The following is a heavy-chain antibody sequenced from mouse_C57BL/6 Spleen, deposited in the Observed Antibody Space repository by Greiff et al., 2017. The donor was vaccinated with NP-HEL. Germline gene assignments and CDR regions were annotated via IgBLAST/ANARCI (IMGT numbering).Heavy chain of an antibody. J-gene: IGHJ1*03. CDR2: ISSGSSTI. CDR3: ASGLFYYGYDGWYFDV. CDR1: GFTFSDYG. D-gene: IGHD2-2*01. V-gene: IGHV5-17*01. Sequence: EVKLVESGGGLVKPGGSLKLSCAASGFTFSDYGMHWVRQAPEKGLEWVAYISSGSSTIYYVDTVKGRFTISRDNAKNTLFLQMSSLRSEDTAMYYCASGLFYYGYDGWYFDVWGTGTTVTVSS.